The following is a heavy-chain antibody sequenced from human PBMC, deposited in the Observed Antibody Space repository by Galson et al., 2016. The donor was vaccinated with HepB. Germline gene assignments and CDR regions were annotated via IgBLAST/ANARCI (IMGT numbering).Heavy chain of an antibody. J-gene: IGHJ4*02. Sequence: SLRLSCAASGFSFRSYGMHWVRQAPGKGLEWVAVISYDGSNKFYSDSVKGRVTISRDNSKNTLSLQINSLRVEDTAVYFCAKALKDYYHSSGFFDHWGQGTLVSVSS. CDR3: AKALKDYYHSSGFFDH. V-gene: IGHV3-30*18. CDR1: GFSFRSYG. D-gene: IGHD3-22*01. CDR2: ISYDGSNK.